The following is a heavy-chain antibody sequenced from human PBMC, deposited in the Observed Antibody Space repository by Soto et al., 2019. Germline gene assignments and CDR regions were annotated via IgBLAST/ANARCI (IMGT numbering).Heavy chain of an antibody. Sequence: ASVKVSCKASGYTFTNNVIHWLRHAPWQTLEWMGWIQTAKGNTKYAQKFEARVTLTRDTAASTAYMELNSLRSDDTAVYYCARDPIWTYTWNYARLNYLDPWGQGTLVTV. CDR2: IQTAKGNT. D-gene: IGHD1-7*01. CDR1: GYTFTNNV. V-gene: IGHV1-3*04. J-gene: IGHJ5*02. CDR3: ARDPIWTYTWNYARLNYLDP.